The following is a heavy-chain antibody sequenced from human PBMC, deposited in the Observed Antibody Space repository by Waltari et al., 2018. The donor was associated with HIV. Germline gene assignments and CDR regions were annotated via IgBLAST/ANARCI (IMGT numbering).Heavy chain of an antibody. J-gene: IGHJ4*02. D-gene: IGHD3-3*02. CDR1: GLSVSSNY. CDR2: IYRSGDA. CDR3: ARVRSIMGRFLGFDY. Sequence: EVQLVETGGGLIQPGGSLRLSCAASGLSVSSNYMNWVRQAPGKGLDWVSFIYRSGDAYYADFVKGRFTISRDNSKNTLYLQMNSLRAEDTAVYYCARVRSIMGRFLGFDYWGQGTLVTVSS. V-gene: IGHV3-53*02.